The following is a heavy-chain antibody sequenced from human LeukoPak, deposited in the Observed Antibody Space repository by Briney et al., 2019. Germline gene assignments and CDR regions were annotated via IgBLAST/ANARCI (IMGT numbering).Heavy chain of an antibody. CDR3: ARVDYSNYYYYYYYYMDV. CDR1: GYTFTSYG. D-gene: IGHD4-11*01. Sequence: ASVKVSCKTSGYTFTSYGISWVQQAPGQGLEWMGWISAYNGNTNYAQKLQGRVTMTTDTSTSTAYMELRSLRSDDTAVYYCARVDYSNYYYYYYYYMDVWGKGTTVTVSS. CDR2: ISAYNGNT. J-gene: IGHJ6*03. V-gene: IGHV1-18*01.